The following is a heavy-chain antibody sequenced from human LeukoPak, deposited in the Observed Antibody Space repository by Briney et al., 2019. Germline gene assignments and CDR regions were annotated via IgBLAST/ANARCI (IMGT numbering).Heavy chain of an antibody. CDR1: GFTFSSFA. CDR3: AKGRGRSIVVLPAVPLDY. Sequence: GSLKLSCSASGFTFSSFAMSWVRQAPGKGLEWGSAFSGSGGSTYYADSVKGRFTISRDNSKNTLYLHMNSLKAEDTAVYYCAKGRGRSIVVLPAVPLDYWGQGTLVTVSS. V-gene: IGHV3-23*01. D-gene: IGHD2-2*01. J-gene: IGHJ4*02. CDR2: FSGSGGST.